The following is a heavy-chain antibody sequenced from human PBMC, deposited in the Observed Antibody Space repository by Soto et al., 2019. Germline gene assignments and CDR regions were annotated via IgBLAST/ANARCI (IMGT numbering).Heavy chain of an antibody. J-gene: IGHJ5*02. CDR2: IYYSGST. D-gene: IGHD1-26*01. Sequence: SETLSLTCTVSGGYISSYYWSWIRQQPGKGLEWIGYIYYSGSTNYNPSLKSRVTISVDTSKNQFSLKLSSVTAADTAVYYCAREGGIVGATTGWFDPWGQGTLVTVS. CDR3: AREGGIVGATTGWFDP. V-gene: IGHV4-59*01. CDR1: GGYISSYY.